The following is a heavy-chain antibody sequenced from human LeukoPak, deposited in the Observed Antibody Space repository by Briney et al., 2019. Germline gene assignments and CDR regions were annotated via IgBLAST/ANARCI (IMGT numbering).Heavy chain of an antibody. CDR3: ARSSLGTYHY. V-gene: IGHV1-3*01. CDR2: INGDNGNT. CDR1: GYAFTSYY. D-gene: IGHD3-16*02. Sequence: ASVKVSCKASGYAFTSYYMHWVRQAPGQSPEWMGSINGDNGNTKYSEKCQGRVTFTRDTSASSAYMELSRLRSEDTAVYYCARSSLGTYHYWGQGTLVTVSS. J-gene: IGHJ4*02.